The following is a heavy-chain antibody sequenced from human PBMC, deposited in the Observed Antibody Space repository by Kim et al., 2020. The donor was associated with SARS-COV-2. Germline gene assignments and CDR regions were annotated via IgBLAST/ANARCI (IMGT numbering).Heavy chain of an antibody. Sequence: SETLSLTCAVYGGSFSGYYWSWIRQPPGKGLEWIGEINHSGSTNYNPSLKSRVTISVDTSKNQFSLKLSSVTAADTAVYYCARVGGWLQLKGFDYWGQGTLVTVSS. D-gene: IGHD5-12*01. J-gene: IGHJ4*02. CDR2: INHSGST. CDR1: GGSFSGYY. CDR3: ARVGGWLQLKGFDY. V-gene: IGHV4-34*01.